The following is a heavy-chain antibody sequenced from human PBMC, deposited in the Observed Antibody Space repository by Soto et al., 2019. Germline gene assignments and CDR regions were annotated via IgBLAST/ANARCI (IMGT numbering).Heavy chain of an antibody. J-gene: IGHJ6*02. CDR1: GYNFISYG. CDR2: ISGYNGNT. Sequence: QVQLVQSGAEVKKPGASVKVSCKASGYNFISYGITWVRQAPGQGLEWMGWISGYNGNTNYEQRLQGRVTMTTDTSTKPAYLGLRSLRSDDTAVYYCARDLAEDQSSYYYAPPGYFYYYGMDVWGQGTTVTVSS. CDR3: ARDLAEDQSSYYYAPPGYFYYYGMDV. V-gene: IGHV1-18*01. D-gene: IGHD3-22*01.